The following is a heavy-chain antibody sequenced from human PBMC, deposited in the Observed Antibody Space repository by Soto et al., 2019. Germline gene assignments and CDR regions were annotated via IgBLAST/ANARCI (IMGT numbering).Heavy chain of an antibody. CDR3: AASYNWNDVGWFDP. Sequence: SETLSLTCTVSGGSISSSRYYWGWIRQPPGKGLEWIGNIFFSGGTYYNPSLKSRVTISAGTSRNQFSLKVSSVTAADTAVYYCAASYNWNDVGWFDPWGQGTLVTVSS. CDR2: IFFSGGT. D-gene: IGHD1-1*01. CDR1: GGSISSSRYY. V-gene: IGHV4-39*01. J-gene: IGHJ5*02.